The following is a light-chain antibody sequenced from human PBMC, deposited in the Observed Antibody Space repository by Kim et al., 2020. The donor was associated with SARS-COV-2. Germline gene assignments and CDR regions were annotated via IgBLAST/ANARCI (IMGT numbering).Light chain of an antibody. V-gene: IGLV1-40*01. Sequence: VTISCTGSSSNSGAGYDVHWYQQVPGTVPKLLIYDNTNRPSGVPDRFAGSNSGTSASLAITGLQAEDEADYYCQSYDSSLSGFYVFGTGTKVTVL. CDR2: DNT. CDR3: QSYDSSLSGFYV. CDR1: SSNSGAGYD. J-gene: IGLJ1*01.